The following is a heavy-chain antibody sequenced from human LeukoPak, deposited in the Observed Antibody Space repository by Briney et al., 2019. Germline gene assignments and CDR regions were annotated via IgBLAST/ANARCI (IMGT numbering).Heavy chain of an antibody. CDR3: ARTAYANYYMDV. CDR1: GGSISSYY. CDR2: IYYSGST. J-gene: IGHJ6*03. Sequence: PSETLSLTCTVSGGSISSYYWSWIRQPPGKGLEWIGYIYYSGSTNYNPSLKSRVTISVDTSKNQFSLKLSSVTAADTAVYYCARTAYANYYMDVWGKGTTVTVSS. D-gene: IGHD2-8*01. V-gene: IGHV4-59*01.